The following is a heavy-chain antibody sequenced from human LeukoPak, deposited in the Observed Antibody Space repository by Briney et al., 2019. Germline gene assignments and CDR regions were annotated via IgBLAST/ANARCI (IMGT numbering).Heavy chain of an antibody. D-gene: IGHD3-10*01. CDR1: GYTFTGYY. CDR2: INPNTGDT. Sequence: ASVKVSCKASGYTFTGYYIHWVRQAPGQGLEWMGWINPNTGDTNYAQKFQGRVTMTRDTSISTAYMELSRLRSDDTAVYYCARVKDRISMVRGVLSPQNYYYYYMDVWGKGTTVTVSS. V-gene: IGHV1-2*02. J-gene: IGHJ6*03. CDR3: ARVKDRISMVRGVLSPQNYYYYYMDV.